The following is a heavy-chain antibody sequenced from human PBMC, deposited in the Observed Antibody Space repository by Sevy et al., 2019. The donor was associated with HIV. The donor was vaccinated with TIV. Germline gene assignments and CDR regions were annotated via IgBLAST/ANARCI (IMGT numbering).Heavy chain of an antibody. CDR2: INTNTGNP. J-gene: IGHJ4*02. CDR1: GYIFSSCG. D-gene: IGHD7-27*01. V-gene: IGHV7-4-1*02. CDR3: TRDRPNWGNDY. Sequence: ASVKVSCKASGYIFSSCGMNWVRQAPGQGLGWMGWINTNTGNPTYAQGFIGRFVFSLDTSVSTAYLQINSLRAEDTGVYFCTRDRPNWGNDYWGQGTLVTVSS.